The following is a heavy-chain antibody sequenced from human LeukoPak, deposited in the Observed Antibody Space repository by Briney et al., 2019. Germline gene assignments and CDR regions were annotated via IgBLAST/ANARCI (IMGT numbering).Heavy chain of an antibody. CDR1: GFTFSSYG. V-gene: IGHV3-33*01. D-gene: IGHD6-13*01. Sequence: PGGSLRLSCAASGFTFSSYGMHWVRQAPGKGLEGVAVIWYDGSNKYYADSVKGRFTISRDNSKNTLYLQMNSLRAEDTAVYYCASLGIADFDYWGQGTLVTVSS. CDR2: IWYDGSNK. CDR3: ASLGIADFDY. J-gene: IGHJ4*02.